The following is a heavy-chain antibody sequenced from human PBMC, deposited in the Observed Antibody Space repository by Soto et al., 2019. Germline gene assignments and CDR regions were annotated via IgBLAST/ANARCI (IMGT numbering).Heavy chain of an antibody. Sequence: PGESLKISCKGSGYSFTSYWIGWVRQMPGKGLEWMGIIYPGDSDTRYSPSFQGQVTISADKSISTAYLQWSSLKASDTAMYYCARRKVVPAAMASDAFDIWGQGTMVTVSS. CDR3: ARRKVVPAAMASDAFDI. CDR2: IYPGDSDT. V-gene: IGHV5-51*01. CDR1: GYSFTSYW. J-gene: IGHJ3*02. D-gene: IGHD2-2*01.